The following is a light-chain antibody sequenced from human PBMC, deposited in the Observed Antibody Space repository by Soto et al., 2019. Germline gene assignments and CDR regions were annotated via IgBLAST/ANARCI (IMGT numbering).Light chain of an antibody. CDR2: WAS. CDR1: QSVLYSSNNKNY. CDR3: QQYYSTPPWT. Sequence: DIVMTQSPDSLAVSLGERATINCKSSQSVLYSSNNKNYLAWYQQKPGQPPKLLIYWASTRESGVPDRFSGSGSGTDFTLTISSLQAXDXXXXXCQQYYSTPPWTFGQGTKVXIK. V-gene: IGKV4-1*01. J-gene: IGKJ1*01.